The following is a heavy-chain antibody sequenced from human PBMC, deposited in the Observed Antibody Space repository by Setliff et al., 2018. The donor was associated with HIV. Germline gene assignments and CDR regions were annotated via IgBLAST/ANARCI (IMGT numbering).Heavy chain of an antibody. D-gene: IGHD5-12*01. CDR1: GGSISRYY. J-gene: IGHJ4*02. CDR3: ARLKSASGYFGFDS. Sequence: SETLSLTCNVSGGSISRYYWSWIRLPPGKGLEWIGYIYYSGTADYNPSLKSRATISIDTSNNQFALKLTSMTAADTAVYFCARLKSASGYFGFDSWGQGTLVTVSS. V-gene: IGHV4-59*08. CDR2: IYYSGTA.